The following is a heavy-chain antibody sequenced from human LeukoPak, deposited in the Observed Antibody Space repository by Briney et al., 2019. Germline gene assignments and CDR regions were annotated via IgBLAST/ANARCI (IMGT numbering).Heavy chain of an antibody. V-gene: IGHV3-23*01. CDR1: GFTFSGDY. CDR3: AKHDSSGYDYYYYMDV. J-gene: IGHJ6*03. D-gene: IGHD3-22*01. Sequence: PGGSLRLSCAASGFTFSGDYMSWIRQAPGKGLEWVSAISGSGGSTYYADSVKGRFTISRDNSKNTLYLQMNSLRAEDTAVYYCAKHDSSGYDYYYYMDVWGKGTTVTVSS. CDR2: ISGSGGST.